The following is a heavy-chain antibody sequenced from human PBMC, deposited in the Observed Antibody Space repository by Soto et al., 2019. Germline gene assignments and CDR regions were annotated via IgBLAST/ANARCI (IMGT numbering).Heavy chain of an antibody. V-gene: IGHV2-5*02. Sequence: QITLKESGPTLVKPTQTLTLTCTFSGFSLTDNAVGVGWFRQPPGKALEWLALIYWDDDNHYRPSLKSRLTFTQDTSKNKVVLRMTNVDPVDTATYHCAHGSGWLLDFWGQGTMVTVSS. CDR1: GFSLTDNAVG. CDR2: IYWDDDN. CDR3: AHGSGWLLDF. J-gene: IGHJ4*02. D-gene: IGHD6-19*01.